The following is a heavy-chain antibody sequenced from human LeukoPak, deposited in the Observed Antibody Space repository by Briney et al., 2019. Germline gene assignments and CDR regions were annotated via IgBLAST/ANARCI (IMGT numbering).Heavy chain of an antibody. D-gene: IGHD6-19*01. V-gene: IGHV4-39*01. Sequence: PSETLSLTCSVSGGSISSSTYYWGWIRQPPGKGLEWIGSIFYSGSTYHNPSLKSRVTISVDTSKNQFSLRLSSVTAADTAVYYCARRSGSGWSDYYYYMDVWGKGTTVTISS. CDR1: GGSISSSTYY. CDR2: IFYSGST. J-gene: IGHJ6*03. CDR3: ARRSGSGWSDYYYYMDV.